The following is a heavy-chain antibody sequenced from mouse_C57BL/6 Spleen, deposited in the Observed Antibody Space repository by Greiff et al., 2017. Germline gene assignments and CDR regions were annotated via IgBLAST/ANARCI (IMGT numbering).Heavy chain of an antibody. CDR3: ALDGYYSWFAY. V-gene: IGHV1-64*01. D-gene: IGHD2-3*01. CDR1: GYTFTSYW. Sequence: QVQLQQPGAELVKPGASVKLSCKASGYTFTSYWMHWVKQRPGQGLEWIGMIHPNSGSTNYNEKFKSKATLTVDKSSSTAYMQLSSLTSEDSAVYCCALDGYYSWFAYWGQGTLVTVSA. CDR2: IHPNSGST. J-gene: IGHJ3*01.